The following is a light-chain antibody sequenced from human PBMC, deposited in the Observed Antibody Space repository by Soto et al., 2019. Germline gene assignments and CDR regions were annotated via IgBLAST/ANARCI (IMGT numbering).Light chain of an antibody. CDR3: QRLRQYPLT. CDR1: QGISSY. J-gene: IGKJ5*01. Sequence: ISCRTSQGISSYLAWYQQKPGKAPKLLIYAASTLQSGVPSRFSGAGSGTEYTLTLPCLQPGDSATSNCQRLRQYPLTVAQGTRLEIK. CDR2: AAS. V-gene: IGKV1-9*01.